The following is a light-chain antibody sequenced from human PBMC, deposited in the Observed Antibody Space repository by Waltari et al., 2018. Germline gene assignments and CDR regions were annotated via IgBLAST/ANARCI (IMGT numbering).Light chain of an antibody. V-gene: IGKV1-6*01. CDR1: EDIRNK. CDR3: LQDYNYPFT. Sequence: AIQMTQSPSSLSASVGDRVTITCRASEDIRNKLGWYHQKPGKAPKLLIFAASSLQSGVPSRFSGSGSGTDFTLTISSLQPEDFATYFCLQDYNYPFTFGPGTKMDFK. CDR2: AAS. J-gene: IGKJ3*01.